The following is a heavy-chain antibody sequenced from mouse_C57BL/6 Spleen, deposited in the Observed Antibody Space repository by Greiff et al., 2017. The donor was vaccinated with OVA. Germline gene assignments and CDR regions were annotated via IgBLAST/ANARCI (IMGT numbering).Heavy chain of an antibody. D-gene: IGHD4-1*01. V-gene: IGHV1-55*01. CDR2: IYPGSGST. CDR3: ARSTNWDVIWYFDV. Sequence: QVQLKQPGAELVKPGASVKMSCKASGYTFTSYWITWVKQRPGQGLEWIGDIYPGSGSTNYNEKFKSKATLTVDTSSSTAYMQLSSLTSEDSAVYYCARSTNWDVIWYFDVWGTGTTVTVSS. J-gene: IGHJ1*03. CDR1: GYTFTSYW.